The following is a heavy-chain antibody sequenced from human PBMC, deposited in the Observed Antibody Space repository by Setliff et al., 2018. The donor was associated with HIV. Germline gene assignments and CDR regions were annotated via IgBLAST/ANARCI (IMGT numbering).Heavy chain of an antibody. D-gene: IGHD3-3*01. CDR3: ARGGTHYDFWSGYRVGYLDL. V-gene: IGHV7-4-1*02. J-gene: IGHJ2*01. CDR2: INTNTGNP. Sequence: ASVKVSCKASGYSFADYAMNWVRQAPRQGLEWMGYINTNTGNPTYAQGFTGRFVISVDTSVTTAYLQITGLRTEDTAVYFCARGGTHYDFWSGYRVGYLDLWGRGTLVTVSS. CDR1: GYSFADYA.